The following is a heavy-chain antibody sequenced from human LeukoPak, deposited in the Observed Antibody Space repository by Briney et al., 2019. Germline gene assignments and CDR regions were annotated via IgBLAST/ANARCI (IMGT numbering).Heavy chain of an antibody. D-gene: IGHD5-18*01. Sequence: SETLSLTCTVSGGSISIYYWSWIRQPPGKGLEWIGYIYYSGSTNYNPPLKSRVTISVDTSKNQFSLKLSSVTAADTAVYYCARRRQLWSGIDYWGQGTLVSVSS. CDR2: IYYSGST. CDR1: GGSISIYY. J-gene: IGHJ4*02. V-gene: IGHV4-59*08. CDR3: ARRRQLWSGIDY.